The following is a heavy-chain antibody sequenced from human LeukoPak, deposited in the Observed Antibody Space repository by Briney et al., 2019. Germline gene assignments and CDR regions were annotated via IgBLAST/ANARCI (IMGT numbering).Heavy chain of an antibody. V-gene: IGHV6-1*01. CDR1: GDSVSSNSAA. D-gene: IGHD1-26*01. Sequence: SQTLSLTCAISGDSVSSNSAAWDWIRQSPSRGLEWLGRTYYRSKWFNGYAVSVKGRITINPDTSKNQFSLQLNSVTPKDTAVYYCTRSFSGYIDSWGQGTLVTVSS. CDR2: TYYRSKWFN. J-gene: IGHJ4*02. CDR3: TRSFSGYIDS.